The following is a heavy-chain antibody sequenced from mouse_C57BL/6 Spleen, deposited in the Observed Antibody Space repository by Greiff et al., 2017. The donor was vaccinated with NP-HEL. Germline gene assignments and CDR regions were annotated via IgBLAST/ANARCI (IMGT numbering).Heavy chain of an antibody. J-gene: IGHJ2*01. D-gene: IGHD4-1*01. Sequence: QVQLQQSGAELVRPGTSVKVSCKASGYAFTNYLIEWVKQRPGQGLEWIGVINPGSGGTNYNEKFKGKATLTADKYSSTAYMQLSSLTSEDSAVYFCAKGLGPFDYWGQGTTLTVSS. V-gene: IGHV1-54*01. CDR3: AKGLGPFDY. CDR1: GYAFTNYL. CDR2: INPGSGGT.